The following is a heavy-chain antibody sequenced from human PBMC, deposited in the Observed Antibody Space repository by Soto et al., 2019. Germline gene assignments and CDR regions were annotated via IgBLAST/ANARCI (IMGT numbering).Heavy chain of an antibody. CDR1: GGTISSYA. J-gene: IGHJ5*02. CDR3: ARDNPIYYDILTGYKNWFDP. Sequence: SVKVSCKASGGTISSYAISWVRQAPGQGLEWMGGIIPILGTANYAQKFQGRVTITADESTSTAYMELSSLRSEDTAVYYCARDNPIYYDILTGYKNWFDPWGQGTLVTVSS. CDR2: IIPILGTA. V-gene: IGHV1-69*13. D-gene: IGHD3-9*01.